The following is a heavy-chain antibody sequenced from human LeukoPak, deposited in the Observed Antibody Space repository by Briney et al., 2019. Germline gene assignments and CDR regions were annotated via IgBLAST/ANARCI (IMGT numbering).Heavy chain of an antibody. V-gene: IGHV3-21*01. CDR2: ISSSSSYI. D-gene: IGHD3-3*01. Sequence: GESLRLSCAASGFTFSSYSMNWVRQAPGKGLEWVSSISSSSSYIYYADSVKGRFTISRDNAKNSLYLQMNSLRAEDTAVYYCARDSSPDFWSGYYVLDVWGKGTTVTVSS. CDR3: ARDSSPDFWSGYYVLDV. CDR1: GFTFSSYS. J-gene: IGHJ6*04.